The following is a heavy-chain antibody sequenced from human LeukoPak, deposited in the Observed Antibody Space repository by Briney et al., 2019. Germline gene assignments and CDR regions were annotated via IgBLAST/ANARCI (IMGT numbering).Heavy chain of an antibody. D-gene: IGHD3-9*01. CDR1: RFTVSSNF. CDR2: IYSGGRT. Sequence: GGSLRLSCVASRFTVSSNFMSWVRQAPGKGLEWVSVIYSGGRTDYADSVKGRFTISRDNSKNTLYLQMNSLRAEDTAVYYCARAGEKTYYDILTGYYGYYYYYYMDVWGKGTTVTVSS. J-gene: IGHJ6*03. CDR3: ARAGEKTYYDILTGYYGYYYYYYMDV. V-gene: IGHV3-66*02.